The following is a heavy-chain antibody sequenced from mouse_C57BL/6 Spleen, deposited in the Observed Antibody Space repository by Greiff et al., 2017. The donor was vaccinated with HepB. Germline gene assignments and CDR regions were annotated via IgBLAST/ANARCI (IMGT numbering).Heavy chain of an antibody. CDR3: ARSRYGSSYGFAY. CDR2: IDPSDSYT. Sequence: QVQLQQPGAELVMPGASVKLSCKASGYTFTSYWMHWVKQRPGQGLEWIGEIDPSDSYTNYNQKFKGKSTLTVDKSASTAYMQRSSLTSEDSAVYYCARSRYGSSYGFAYWGQGPLVTVSA. J-gene: IGHJ3*01. V-gene: IGHV1-69*01. CDR1: GYTFTSYW. D-gene: IGHD1-1*01.